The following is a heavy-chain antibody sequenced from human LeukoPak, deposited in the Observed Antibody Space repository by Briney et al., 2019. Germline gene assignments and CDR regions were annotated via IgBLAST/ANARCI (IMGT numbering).Heavy chain of an antibody. CDR3: ARRRYNWNAIDY. CDR1: GFTFSNYA. CDR2: ISNSGSNT. V-gene: IGHV3-23*01. D-gene: IGHD1-20*01. Sequence: GGSLRLSCVASGFTFSNYAMSWVRQTPGKGLEWVSVISNSGSNTYYADSVKGRFTISRDNAKNSLYLQMNSLRAEDTAVYFCARRRYNWNAIDYWGQGTLVTVSS. J-gene: IGHJ4*02.